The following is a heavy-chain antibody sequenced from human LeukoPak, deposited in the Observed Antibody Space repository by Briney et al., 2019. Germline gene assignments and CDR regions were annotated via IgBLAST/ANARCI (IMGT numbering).Heavy chain of an antibody. CDR2: ISAYNGNT. CDR3: ARVRTPRYYYDSSGYPRDY. D-gene: IGHD3-22*01. J-gene: IGHJ4*02. CDR1: GYTFTSYG. Sequence: GASVKVSCKASGYTFTSYGISWVRQAPGQGLEWMGWISAYNGNTNYAQKLQGRVTMTTDTSTSTAYMELRSLRSDDTAVYYCARVRTPRYYYDSSGYPRDYWGQGTLVTVSS. V-gene: IGHV1-18*01.